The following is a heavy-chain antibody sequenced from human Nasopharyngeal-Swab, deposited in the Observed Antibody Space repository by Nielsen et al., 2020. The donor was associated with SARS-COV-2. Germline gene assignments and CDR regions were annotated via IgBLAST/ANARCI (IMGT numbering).Heavy chain of an antibody. Sequence: SLKVSCKASGGIFSSYAISWVRQAPGQGLEWMGGIIPIFGTANYAQKFQGRVTITADESTRTAYMELSSLRSEDTAVYYCARRPYSSSSGDYYYGMDVWGQGTTVTVSS. CDR1: GGIFSSYA. V-gene: IGHV1-69*13. J-gene: IGHJ6*02. D-gene: IGHD6-6*01. CDR3: ARRPYSSSSGDYYYGMDV. CDR2: IIPIFGTA.